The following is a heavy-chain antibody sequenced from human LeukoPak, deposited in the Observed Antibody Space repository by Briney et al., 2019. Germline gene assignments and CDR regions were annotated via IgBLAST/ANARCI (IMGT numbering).Heavy chain of an antibody. V-gene: IGHV4-34*01. D-gene: IGHD3-3*01. CDR3: ARGLLRPHHYYYYDGMDV. Sequence: SATPSLTSPTYGGSLTGSYWSLTLNTTGKGLDWIRQPTHSGSNNYNPSLKSRVTISVDTSKNQFSLKLSSVTAADTAVYYCARGLLRPHHYYYYDGMDVCGKGTTVTVSS. CDR1: GGSLTGSY. J-gene: IGHJ6*04. CDR2: PTHSGSN.